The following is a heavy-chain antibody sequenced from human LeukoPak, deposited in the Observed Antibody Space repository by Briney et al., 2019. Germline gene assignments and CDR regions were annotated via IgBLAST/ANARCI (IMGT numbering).Heavy chain of an antibody. CDR2: IYYRGST. CDR1: GVSFSGYY. CDR3: ARLGIAAAGTAGYYYYYYYMDV. V-gene: IGHV4-59*08. Sequence: PSDTLSLTCAVYGVSFSGYYWSWIRQPPGKGLEWIGYIYYRGSTNYNPSLKSRVTISVDTSKNQFSLKLSSVTAADTAVYYCARLGIAAAGTAGYYYYYYYMDVWGKGTTVSVSS. D-gene: IGHD6-13*01. J-gene: IGHJ6*03.